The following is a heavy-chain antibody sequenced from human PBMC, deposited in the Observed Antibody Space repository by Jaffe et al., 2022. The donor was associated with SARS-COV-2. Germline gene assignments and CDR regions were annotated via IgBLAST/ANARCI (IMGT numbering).Heavy chain of an antibody. CDR1: GGSIRSSSYY. D-gene: IGHD5-12*01. J-gene: IGHJ4*02. V-gene: IGHV4-39*01. Sequence: QLQLQESGPGLVKPSETLSLTCTVSGGSIRSSSYYWGWIRQPPGKGLEWIGTMSYSGTTFYGPSLKSRVTISVDTSKNQFSLRLTSVTAADTAVYYCARHDSGNFRNTYFDYWGQGTLVTVYS. CDR2: MSYSGTT. CDR3: ARHDSGNFRNTYFDY.